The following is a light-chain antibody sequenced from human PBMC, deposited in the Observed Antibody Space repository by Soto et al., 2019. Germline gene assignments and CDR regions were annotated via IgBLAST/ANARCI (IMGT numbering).Light chain of an antibody. CDR1: SSDVGAHHS. J-gene: IGLJ3*02. V-gene: IGLV2-14*03. CDR3: SSFTDTGTVM. CDR2: DVS. Sequence: QSVLTQPASVSGSPGQSFTISCTGTSSDVGAHHSVSWYQQHPGKAPKLIIFDVSNRPSGVSNRFSGSKSGNTASLTISGLHAEDDADYYCSSFTDTGTVMFGGGTQLTVL.